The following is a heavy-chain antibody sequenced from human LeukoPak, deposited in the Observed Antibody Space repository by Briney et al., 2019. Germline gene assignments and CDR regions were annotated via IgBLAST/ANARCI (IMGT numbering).Heavy chain of an antibody. CDR1: GYTFTSYD. Sequence: ASVKVSCKASGYTFTSYDINWVRQATGQGLEWMGWMSPNSGNTGYAQKFQGRVTTTRNTSISTAYMELSSLRSEDTAVYYCARGPGGWFGELFLSDFDYWGQGTLVTVSS. J-gene: IGHJ4*02. V-gene: IGHV1-8*01. CDR3: ARGPGGWFGELFLSDFDY. CDR2: MSPNSGNT. D-gene: IGHD3-10*01.